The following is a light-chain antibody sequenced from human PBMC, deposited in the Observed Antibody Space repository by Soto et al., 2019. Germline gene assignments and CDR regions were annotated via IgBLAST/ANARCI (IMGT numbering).Light chain of an antibody. Sequence: QSVLTQPPSASGTPGQRVTISCSGSSSNIGINTVNWYQQLPGTAPKLLIYSSNQRPSGVPDRFSGSKPGTSASLAISGLQSEDEADYYCAAWDDSLNGPVFGTGTKVTVL. J-gene: IGLJ1*01. CDR1: SSNIGINT. V-gene: IGLV1-44*01. CDR3: AAWDDSLNGPV. CDR2: SSN.